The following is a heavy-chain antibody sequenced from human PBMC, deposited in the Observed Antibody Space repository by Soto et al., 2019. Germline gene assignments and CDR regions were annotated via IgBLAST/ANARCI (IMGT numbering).Heavy chain of an antibody. Sequence: QVQLQQWGAGLWKPSETLSLTCAVYGGSFSDYYWTWIRQPPGKGLEWIGKIYHTGSTNYNPSLKSRGTITVDTTKTQFSLKLSSVTAADTAVYYCARGLLPWFFDLWGPGTLVTVSS. CDR2: IYHTGST. CDR3: ARGLLPWFFDL. J-gene: IGHJ2*01. CDR1: GGSFSDYY. V-gene: IGHV4-34*01.